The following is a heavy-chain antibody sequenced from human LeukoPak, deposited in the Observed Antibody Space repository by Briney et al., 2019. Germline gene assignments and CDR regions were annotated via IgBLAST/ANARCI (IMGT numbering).Heavy chain of an antibody. CDR1: GDSIISSTSY. V-gene: IGHV4-39*01. Sequence: SETLSLTCTVSGDSIISSTSYWGWARLSPGKGLEWIGNVSYSGGTYYNPSLKSRVTLSVDTSKNQSYLRLSSVTAADTSTYYCARLYYLSTSGYNAFDVWGQGTMVAVSS. D-gene: IGHD3-22*01. CDR3: ARLYYLSTSGYNAFDV. CDR2: VSYSGGT. J-gene: IGHJ3*01.